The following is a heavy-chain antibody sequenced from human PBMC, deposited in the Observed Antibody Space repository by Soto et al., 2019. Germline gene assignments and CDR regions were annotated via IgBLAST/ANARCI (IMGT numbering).Heavy chain of an antibody. V-gene: IGHV4-34*01. J-gene: IGHJ6*02. CDR3: ARVDGSGSYYNLYYYYYYGMDV. D-gene: IGHD3-10*01. Sequence: SETLSLTCAVYGGSFSGYYWSWIRQPPGKGLEWIGEINHSGSTNYNPSLKSRVTISVDTSKNQFSLRLSSVTAADTAVYYCARVDGSGSYYNLYYYYYYGMDVWGQGTTVTVSS. CDR1: GGSFSGYY. CDR2: INHSGST.